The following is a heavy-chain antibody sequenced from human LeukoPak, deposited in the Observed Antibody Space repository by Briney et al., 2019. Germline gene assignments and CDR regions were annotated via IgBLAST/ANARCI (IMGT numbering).Heavy chain of an antibody. CDR1: GYTFTGYY. CDR2: INPNSGGT. Sequence: ASVKVSCKASGYTFTGYYMHWVRQAPGQGLEWMGWINPNSGGTNYPQKFQGRVTMTRDTSISTAYMELSRLRSDDTAVYYCARRFLVPQAAFDIWGQGTMVTVSS. CDR3: ARRFLVPQAAFDI. J-gene: IGHJ3*02. D-gene: IGHD3-3*01. V-gene: IGHV1-2*02.